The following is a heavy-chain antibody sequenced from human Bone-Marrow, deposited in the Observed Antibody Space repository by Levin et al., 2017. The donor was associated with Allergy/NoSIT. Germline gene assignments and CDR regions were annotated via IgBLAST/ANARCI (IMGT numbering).Heavy chain of an antibody. CDR3: ARDGYYGSGSYYNGLRGFDI. J-gene: IGHJ3*02. CDR2: ISWGSGTI. CDR1: GFTFSDYD. Sequence: GGSLRLSCAASGFTFSDYDMHWVRQAPGKGLEWVSTISWGSGTIVYADSVKGRFFISRDNAKKSLYLQMNSLRAEDTALYYCARDGYYGSGSYYNGLRGFDIWGQGTMVTVSS. D-gene: IGHD3-10*01. V-gene: IGHV3-9*01.